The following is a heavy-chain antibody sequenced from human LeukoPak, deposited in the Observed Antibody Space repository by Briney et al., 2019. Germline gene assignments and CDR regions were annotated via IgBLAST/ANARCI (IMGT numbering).Heavy chain of an antibody. D-gene: IGHD2-2*01. V-gene: IGHV4-39*01. CDR2: IYYSGST. CDR1: GGSISSSSYY. Sequence: SETLSLTCTVSGGSISSSSYYWGWIRQSPGKGREWIGSIYYSGSTYYNPSLKSRVTISVDTSKNQFPLKLSSVTAADTAVYYCARRAGYCSSTSCYAGAFDIWGQGTMVTVSS. J-gene: IGHJ3*02. CDR3: ARRAGYCSSTSCYAGAFDI.